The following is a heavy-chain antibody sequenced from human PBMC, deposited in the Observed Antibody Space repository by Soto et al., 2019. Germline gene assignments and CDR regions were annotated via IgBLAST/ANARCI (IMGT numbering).Heavy chain of an antibody. J-gene: IGHJ5*02. Sequence: SETLSLTCAVYGGSFSGYYWSWIRQPPGKGLEWIGEINHSGSTNYNPSLKSRVTISVDTSKNQFSLKLSSVTAADTAVYYCARDRQLTYYYGSGSYVYNWFDPWGQGTLVTVSS. CDR1: GGSFSGYY. CDR3: ARDRQLTYYYGSGSYVYNWFDP. CDR2: INHSGST. V-gene: IGHV4-34*01. D-gene: IGHD3-10*01.